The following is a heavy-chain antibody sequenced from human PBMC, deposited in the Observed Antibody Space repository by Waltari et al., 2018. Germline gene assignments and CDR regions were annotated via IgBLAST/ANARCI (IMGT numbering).Heavy chain of an antibody. J-gene: IGHJ4*02. CDR3: AREKYYYDRAGLDY. CDR2: ISNSGSTI. CDR1: GFTFSSYE. D-gene: IGHD3-22*01. Sequence: EVQLVESGGGLVQPGGSLRLSCATSGFTFSSYEMTLVRQAPGQGLEWVAHISNSGSTIDYADSVKGRFTISRDDAKSSLYLQMNSLRAEDTAVYYCAREKYYYDRAGLDYWGQGTLVTVSS. V-gene: IGHV3-48*03.